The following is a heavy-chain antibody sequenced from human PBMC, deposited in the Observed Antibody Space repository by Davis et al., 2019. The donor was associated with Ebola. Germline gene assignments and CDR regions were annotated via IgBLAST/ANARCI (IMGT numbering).Heavy chain of an antibody. CDR2: INHSGST. J-gene: IGHJ4*02. Sequence: MPSETLSLTCAVYGGSFSGSYWSWIRQPPGKGLEWIGEINHSGSTNYNPSLKSRVTISLDTSKNQFSLEVRSVTAADTAFYYCVRGSDAYKTGYWGQGTLVTVSS. D-gene: IGHD5-24*01. CDR3: VRGSDAYKTGY. V-gene: IGHV4-34*01. CDR1: GGSFSGSY.